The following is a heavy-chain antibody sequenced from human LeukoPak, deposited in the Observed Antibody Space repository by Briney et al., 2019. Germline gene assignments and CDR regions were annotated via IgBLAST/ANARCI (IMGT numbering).Heavy chain of an antibody. Sequence: SETLSLTCAVYGGSFSGYYWVWIRQPPGKGLEWIGSIYHSGSTYYNPSLKSRVTISVDTPKNQFSLKLSSVTAADTAVYYCARMAEDWGQGTLVTVSS. V-gene: IGHV4-38-2*01. J-gene: IGHJ4*02. CDR2: IYHSGST. CDR3: ARMAED. CDR1: GGSFSGYY. D-gene: IGHD5-24*01.